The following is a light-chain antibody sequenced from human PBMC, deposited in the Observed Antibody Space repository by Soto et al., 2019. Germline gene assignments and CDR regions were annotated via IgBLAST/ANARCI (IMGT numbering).Light chain of an antibody. V-gene: IGLV2-14*01. CDR2: GVS. J-gene: IGLJ3*02. Sequence: QSVLTQPASVSGSPGQSITISCTGTSSDVGGYNYVSWYQQHPGKVPKLMIYGVSNRPSGVSNRFSGSKSGNMASLTISGLQAEDEADYYCSSYSSSSTRVFGGGTKLTVL. CDR3: SSYSSSSTRV. CDR1: SSDVGGYNY.